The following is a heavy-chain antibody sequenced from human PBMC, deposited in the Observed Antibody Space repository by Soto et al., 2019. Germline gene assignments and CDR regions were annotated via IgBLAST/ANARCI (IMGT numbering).Heavy chain of an antibody. CDR1: GYTFSGYA. V-gene: IGHV1-3*01. CDR3: ARDTGDGTFDF. CDR2: INAGYGNT. D-gene: IGHD7-27*01. Sequence: GXSVKVSGKASGYTFSGYAMHWVRQAPGQRLEWMGWINAGYGNTKSSQKFQDRVTISRDTSASTAYMELTSLRSEDTAVYYCARDTGDGTFDFWGQGTLVTVSS. J-gene: IGHJ4*02.